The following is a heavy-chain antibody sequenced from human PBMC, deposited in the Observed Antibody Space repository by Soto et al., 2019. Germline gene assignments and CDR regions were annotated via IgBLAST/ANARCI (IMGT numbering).Heavy chain of an antibody. V-gene: IGHV4-61*01. J-gene: IGHJ6*02. CDR3: ARDRIAAAGTHGMDV. CDR2: IYYSGST. Sequence: LSLPCTVSGGSVSSGSYYWSWIRQPPGKGLEWIGYIYYSGSTNYNPSLKSRVTISVDTSKNQFSLKLSSVTAADTAVYYCARDRIAAAGTHGMDVWGQGTTVTVSS. D-gene: IGHD6-13*01. CDR1: GGSVSSGSYY.